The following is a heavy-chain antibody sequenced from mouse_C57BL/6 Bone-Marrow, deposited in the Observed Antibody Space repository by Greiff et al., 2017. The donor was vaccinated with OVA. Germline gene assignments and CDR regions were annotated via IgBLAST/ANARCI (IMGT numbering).Heavy chain of an antibody. Sequence: QVQLQQPGAELVKPGASVKMSCKASGYTFTSYWITWVKQRPGQGLEWIGDIYPGSGSTNYNEKFKSKATLTVDTSSSTAYMQLSSLTSEDSAVYYCARKYYYGSSHWYFDVWGTGTTVTVSS. D-gene: IGHD1-1*01. J-gene: IGHJ1*03. CDR3: ARKYYYGSSHWYFDV. CDR2: IYPGSGST. V-gene: IGHV1-55*01. CDR1: GYTFTSYW.